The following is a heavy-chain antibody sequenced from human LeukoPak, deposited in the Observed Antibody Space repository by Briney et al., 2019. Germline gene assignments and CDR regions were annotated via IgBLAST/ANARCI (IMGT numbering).Heavy chain of an antibody. CDR2: IIPILGIA. Sequence: SVKVSCKASGGIFSSYAISWVRQAPGQGLEWMGRIIPILGIADYAQKFQGRVTITADKSTSTAYMELSSLRSEDTAVYYCARDIEGSPNWVDPWGQGTLVTVSS. D-gene: IGHD1-26*01. J-gene: IGHJ5*02. V-gene: IGHV1-69*04. CDR3: ARDIEGSPNWVDP. CDR1: GGIFSSYA.